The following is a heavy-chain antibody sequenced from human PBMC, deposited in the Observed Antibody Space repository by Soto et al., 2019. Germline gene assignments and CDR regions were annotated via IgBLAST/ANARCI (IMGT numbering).Heavy chain of an antibody. CDR1: GFTFSSYW. J-gene: IGHJ4*02. CDR3: ASYYGSGSYWPTY. CDR2: INSDGRST. V-gene: IGHV3-74*01. Sequence: EVQLVESGGGLVQPGGSLRLSCAASGFTFSSYWMHWVRQAPGKGLVWVSRINSDGRSTSYADSVKRRFTISRDNAKNTLYLQMNSLRAEDTAVYYCASYYGSGSYWPTYWGQGTLVTVSS. D-gene: IGHD3-10*01.